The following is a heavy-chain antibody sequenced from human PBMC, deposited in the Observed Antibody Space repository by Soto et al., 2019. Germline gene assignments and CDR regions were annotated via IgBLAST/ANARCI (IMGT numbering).Heavy chain of an antibody. Sequence: QVQLVESGGGVVQPGRSLRLSCAASGFTFSSYAMHWVRQAPGKGLEWVAVISYDGSNKYYADSVKGRFTISRDNAKNSLDLQMNSLRDEDTAVYFCARDGRARSAYSADYYYFSGMDVWGQGTTVTVSS. CDR1: GFTFSSYA. V-gene: IGHV3-30-3*01. CDR2: ISYDGSNK. J-gene: IGHJ6*02. CDR3: ARDGRARSAYSADYYYFSGMDV. D-gene: IGHD3-3*01.